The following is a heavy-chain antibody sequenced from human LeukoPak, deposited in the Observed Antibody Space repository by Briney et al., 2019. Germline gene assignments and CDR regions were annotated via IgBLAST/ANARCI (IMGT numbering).Heavy chain of an antibody. V-gene: IGHV4-34*01. CDR1: GGSFSGYY. D-gene: IGHD1-26*01. CDR2: INHSGST. Sequence: PSETLSLTCAVYGGSFSGYYWSWIRQPPGKGLEWIGEINHSGSTNYNPSLKSRVTISVDTSKNQFSLKLSSVTAADTAVYYCARSPLGKEWFDPWGQGTLVTVSS. CDR3: ARSPLGKEWFDP. J-gene: IGHJ5*02.